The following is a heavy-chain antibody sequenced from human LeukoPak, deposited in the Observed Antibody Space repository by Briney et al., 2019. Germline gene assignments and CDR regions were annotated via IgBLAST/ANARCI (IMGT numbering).Heavy chain of an antibody. Sequence: SETLSLTCTVSGGSTSSYYWSWIRQPAGKGLEWIGRIYTSGSTNYNPSLKSRVTMSVDTSKNQFSLKLSSVTAADTAVYYCARDRRAQQWKSLWLDPWGQGTLVTVSS. V-gene: IGHV4-4*07. CDR2: IYTSGST. CDR3: ARDRRAQQWKSLWLDP. J-gene: IGHJ5*02. D-gene: IGHD6-19*01. CDR1: GGSTSSYY.